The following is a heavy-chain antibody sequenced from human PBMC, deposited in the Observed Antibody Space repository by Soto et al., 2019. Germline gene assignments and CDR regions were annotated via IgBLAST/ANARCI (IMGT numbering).Heavy chain of an antibody. CDR1: GFIFSSYG. CDR2: IWYDGSKK. V-gene: IGHV3-33*01. CDR3: ARASREEWMLGASDI. J-gene: IGHJ3*02. D-gene: IGHD3-3*01. Sequence: QVQLVESGGGVVQPGRSLKLSCAASGFIFSSYGMHWVRQAPGKGLEWVSVIWYDGSKKYYGDSVKGRFTISRDNAKNTRYLQMNSLRVEDTAVYYCARASREEWMLGASDIWGQGTMVTVSS.